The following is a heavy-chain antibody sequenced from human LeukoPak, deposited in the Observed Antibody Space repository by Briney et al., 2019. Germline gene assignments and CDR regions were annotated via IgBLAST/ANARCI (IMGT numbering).Heavy chain of an antibody. CDR3: AREEYFYNV. J-gene: IGHJ4*02. CDR2: ISWDGNNQ. CDR1: GFTLSNFA. V-gene: IGHV3-30-3*01. Sequence: GRSLRLSCAASGFTLSNFAVHWVRQAPGKGLEWVAVISWDGNNQYYADSVKGRFTISRDNSNNTLYLQMTSLRRDDTAVYFCAREEYFYNVWGQGTLVTVSS. D-gene: IGHD1-14*01.